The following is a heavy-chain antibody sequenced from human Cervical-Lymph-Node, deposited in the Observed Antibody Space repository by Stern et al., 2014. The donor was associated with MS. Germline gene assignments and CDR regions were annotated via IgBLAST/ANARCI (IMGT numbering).Heavy chain of an antibody. J-gene: IGHJ4*02. CDR3: ARSKVAAPDF. D-gene: IGHD2-15*01. CDR1: GYTFSTYA. V-gene: IGHV1-3*01. CDR2: INGGNGNT. Sequence: QDQLVQSGAEVKKPGASVKVSCKASGYTFSTYAIHWVRQAPGQSLEWMGWINGGNGNTKYSQKFQGRVSITRDTSASTTYMELSSLGSEDAAVYYCARSKVAAPDFWGQGTLVIVSS.